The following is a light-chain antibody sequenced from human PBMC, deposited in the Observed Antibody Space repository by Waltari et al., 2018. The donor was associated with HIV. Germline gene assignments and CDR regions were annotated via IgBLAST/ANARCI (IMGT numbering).Light chain of an antibody. V-gene: IGLV9-49*01. CDR1: SGYSNYK. J-gene: IGLJ3*02. CDR2: VGTGGIVG. CDR3: GADHGSGSNFVSGV. Sequence: QPVLTQPPSASASLGASVTLTCTLSSGYSNYKVDWYQQRPGKGPRFVMRVGTGGIVGSKGDAFPVRFSVLGSGLNRYLTIKNIQEGDESDYHCGADHGSGSNFVSGVFGGGTKLTVL.